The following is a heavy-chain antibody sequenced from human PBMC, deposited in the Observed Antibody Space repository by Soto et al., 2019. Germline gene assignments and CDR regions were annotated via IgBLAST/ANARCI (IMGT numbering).Heavy chain of an antibody. D-gene: IGHD3-10*01. CDR3: ARQGFGDLDFDY. Sequence: SETLSLTCTVSGGSISSHSYYWGWIRQPPGKGLEWIGSIYYSGNTYYNPSLKSRVTISVDTSKNQFSLKLSSVTAADTAVYYCARQGFGDLDFDYWGQGTSVTVSS. J-gene: IGHJ4*02. V-gene: IGHV4-39*01. CDR2: IYYSGNT. CDR1: GGSISSHSYY.